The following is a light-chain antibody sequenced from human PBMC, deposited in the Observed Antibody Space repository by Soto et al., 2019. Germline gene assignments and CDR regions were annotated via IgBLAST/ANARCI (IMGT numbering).Light chain of an antibody. Sequence: GDRVTITFRASQSISCWLAWYQQKPGRAPKLLIYKVSTLESGVPSKFSGTGSGTEFTLTISSLQPDDFATYYCQHYNDYSEAFGQGTKVDIK. V-gene: IGKV1-5*03. CDR2: KVS. CDR1: QSISCW. J-gene: IGKJ1*01. CDR3: QHYNDYSEA.